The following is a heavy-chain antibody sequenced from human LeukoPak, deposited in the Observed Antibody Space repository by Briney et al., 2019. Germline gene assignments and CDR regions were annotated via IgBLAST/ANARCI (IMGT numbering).Heavy chain of an antibody. CDR3: ARAVTRFGELLLHDAFDI. J-gene: IGHJ3*02. V-gene: IGHV3-7*03. CDR2: IKQDGSEK. D-gene: IGHD3-10*01. Sequence: GGSLRLSCAASGFTFSSYWMNWVRQAPGKGLEWVANIKQDGSEKYYVDSVKGRFTISRDNAKNSLYLQMNSLRAEDTAVYYCARAVTRFGELLLHDAFDIWGQGTMVTVSS. CDR1: GFTFSSYW.